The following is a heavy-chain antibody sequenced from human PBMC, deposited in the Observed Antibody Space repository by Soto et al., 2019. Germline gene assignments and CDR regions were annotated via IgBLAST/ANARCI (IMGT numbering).Heavy chain of an antibody. J-gene: IGHJ4*02. Sequence: GGSMRLSCAASGFTFNSQWVHWVRQAPGRGLVWVSRIKTDGTTTSCADSVKGRFTISRDNAKNTLYLQMNSLRPEDTAVYYCARESAVTGTGLDYWGQGTLVTVSS. V-gene: IGHV3-74*01. CDR2: IKTDGTTT. D-gene: IGHD6-19*01. CDR1: GFTFNSQW. CDR3: ARESAVTGTGLDY.